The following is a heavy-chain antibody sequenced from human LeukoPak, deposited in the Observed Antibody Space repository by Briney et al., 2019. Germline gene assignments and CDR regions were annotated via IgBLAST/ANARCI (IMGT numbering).Heavy chain of an antibody. D-gene: IGHD2-2*01. V-gene: IGHV3-23*01. CDR3: AKDDQPERTYDY. CDR1: GSTFSSYA. Sequence: PGGSLRLSCAASGSTFSSYAMSWVRQAPGKGLEWVSVISGGVGSTYYADSVKGRFTISRDNSKNTLYLQMNSLRAEDTAVYYCAKDDQPERTYDYWGQGTLVTVSS. CDR2: ISGGVGST. J-gene: IGHJ4*02.